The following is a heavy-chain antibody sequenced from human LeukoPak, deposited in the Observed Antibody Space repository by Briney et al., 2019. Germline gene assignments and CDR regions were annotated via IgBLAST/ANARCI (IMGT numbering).Heavy chain of an antibody. V-gene: IGHV3-23*01. CDR2: ISRGGAGT. Sequence: GGSLRLSCAASGFTFSTYTMGWVRQAPGKGLEWVSDISRGGAGTYYADSVKGRFTISRDNSKNTLYLQMNSLRAEDTAVYYCAAGKVRGNWGQGTLVTVSS. CDR1: GFTFSTYT. J-gene: IGHJ4*02. D-gene: IGHD3-10*01. CDR3: AAGKVRGN.